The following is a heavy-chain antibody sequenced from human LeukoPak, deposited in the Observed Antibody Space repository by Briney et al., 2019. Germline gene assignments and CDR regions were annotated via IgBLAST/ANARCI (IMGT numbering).Heavy chain of an antibody. CDR2: ISSSSSYI. Sequence: GGSLRLSCAASGFTFSSYSMNWVRQAPGKGLEWVSSISSSSSYIYYADSVKGRFTISRDDAKNSLYLQMNSLRAEDTAVYYCARLVPAAMNDYYYYMDVWGKGTTVTVSS. D-gene: IGHD2-2*01. CDR3: ARLVPAAMNDYYYYMDV. J-gene: IGHJ6*03. CDR1: GFTFSSYS. V-gene: IGHV3-21*01.